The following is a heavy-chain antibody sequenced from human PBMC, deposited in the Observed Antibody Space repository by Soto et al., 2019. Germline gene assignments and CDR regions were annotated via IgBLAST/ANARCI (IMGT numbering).Heavy chain of an antibody. CDR3: ARMQGYCSSTSCYRADYYYYMDV. CDR2: IYYSGST. J-gene: IGHJ6*03. D-gene: IGHD2-2*01. V-gene: IGHV4-39*01. Sequence: LCGGSISSSSYYWGWIRQPPGKGLEWIGSIYYSGSTYYNPSLKSRVTISVDTSKNQFSLKLSSVTAADTAVYYCARMQGYCSSTSCYRADYYYYMDVWGKGTTVTVSS. CDR1: GGSISSSSYY.